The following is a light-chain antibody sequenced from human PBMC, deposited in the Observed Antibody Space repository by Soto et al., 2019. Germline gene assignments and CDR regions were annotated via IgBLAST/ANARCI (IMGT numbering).Light chain of an antibody. CDR2: GAS. V-gene: IGKV3D-15*01. CDR3: QHYNNWPPWT. CDR1: QGVSSSY. Sequence: EIVLTQSPGTLSLSPGERATLSYRASQGVSSSYLAWYQQKPGQAPRLLIYGASSRATGIPARFSGSGSGTEFTLSISSLQSEDFAVYYCQHYNNWPPWTFGQGTKVDIK. J-gene: IGKJ1*01.